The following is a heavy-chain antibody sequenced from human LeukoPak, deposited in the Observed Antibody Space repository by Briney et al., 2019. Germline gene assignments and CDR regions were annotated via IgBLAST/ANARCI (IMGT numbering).Heavy chain of an antibody. D-gene: IGHD1-26*01. J-gene: IGHJ4*02. CDR3: ARDRPFIVGAWRGHFDY. V-gene: IGHV4-61*02. CDR1: GGSISSGSYC. Sequence: SQTLSLTCTVSGGSISSGSYCWSWIRQPAGKGLEWIGRIYTSGSTNYNPSLKSRVTISVDTSKNQFSLKLSSVTAADTAVYYCARDRPFIVGAWRGHFDYWGQGTLVTVSS. CDR2: IYTSGST.